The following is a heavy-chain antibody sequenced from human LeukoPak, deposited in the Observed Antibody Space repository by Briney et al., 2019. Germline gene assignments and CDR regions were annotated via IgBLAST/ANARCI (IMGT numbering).Heavy chain of an antibody. V-gene: IGHV3-21*01. J-gene: IGHJ5*02. CDR2: ISSSSSYI. CDR3: ARDRNYDSSGYYDRWFDH. D-gene: IGHD3-22*01. CDR1: GFTFSGYS. Sequence: GGSLRLSCAASGFTFSGYSMNWVRQAPGKGLEWVSSISSSSSYIYYADSVKGRFTISRDNAKNSLYLQMNSLRAEDTAVYYCARDRNYDSSGYYDRWFDHWGQGTLVTVSS.